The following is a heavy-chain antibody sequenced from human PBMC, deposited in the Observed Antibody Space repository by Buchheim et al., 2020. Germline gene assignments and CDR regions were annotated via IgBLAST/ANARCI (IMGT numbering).Heavy chain of an antibody. D-gene: IGHD4-17*01. J-gene: IGHJ5*02. Sequence: QLQLQESGPGLVKPSQTLSLTCTVSGGSISSGGYYWSWIRQHPGKGLEWIGYIYYSGSTYYNPSLNSRVTISVDTSKNQFSLKLSSVTAADTAVYYCARWGRGYYGDYGNWFDPWGQGTL. CDR3: ARWGRGYYGDYGNWFDP. CDR2: IYYSGST. V-gene: IGHV4-31*03. CDR1: GGSISSGGYY.